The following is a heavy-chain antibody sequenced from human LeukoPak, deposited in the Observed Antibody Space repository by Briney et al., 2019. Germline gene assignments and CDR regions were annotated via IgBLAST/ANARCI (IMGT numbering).Heavy chain of an antibody. CDR3: ARDERAGHYIY. D-gene: IGHD4-11*01. CDR1: GFIFDNYW. V-gene: IGHV3-7*01. Sequence: TGGSLRLSCEASGFIFDNYWMTWVRQAPGRGLEWVANLKEDGSVKQHADSVRGRFTVSRDNTESLVFLHMSSLKAEDSAVYYCARDERAGHYIYWGQGILVTVSS. J-gene: IGHJ4*02. CDR2: LKEDGSVK.